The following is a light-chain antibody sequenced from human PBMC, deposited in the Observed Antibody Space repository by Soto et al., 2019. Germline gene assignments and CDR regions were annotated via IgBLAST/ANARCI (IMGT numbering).Light chain of an antibody. CDR1: QSVSSSY. J-gene: IGKJ1*01. Sequence: EIVLTQSPGTLSLSPGERATLSCRASQSVSSSYLAWYQQKPGQAPRLLIYGASSRATGIPDRFSGSGSGTDFTLTISSLQPDDFATYYCQQYKMYSPWTFGQGTKVDIK. CDR3: QQYKMYSPWT. CDR2: GAS. V-gene: IGKV3-20*01.